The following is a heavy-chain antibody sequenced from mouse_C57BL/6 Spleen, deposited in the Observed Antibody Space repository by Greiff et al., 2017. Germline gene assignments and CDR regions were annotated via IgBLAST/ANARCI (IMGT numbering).Heavy chain of an antibody. CDR3: ARWDYYGSSSYYYAMDY. V-gene: IGHV1-52*01. J-gene: IGHJ4*01. D-gene: IGHD1-1*01. CDR1: GYTFTSYW. Sequence: QVQLQQPGAELVRPGSSVKLSCKASGYTFTSYWMHWVKQRPIQGLEWIGNIDPSDSETHYNQKFKDKATLTVDKSSSTAYMQLSSLTSEDSAVYYCARWDYYGSSSYYYAMDYWGQGTSVTVSS. CDR2: IDPSDSET.